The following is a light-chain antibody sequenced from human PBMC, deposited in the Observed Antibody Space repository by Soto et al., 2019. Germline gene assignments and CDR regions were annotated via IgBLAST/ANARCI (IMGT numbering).Light chain of an antibody. CDR2: AAS. V-gene: IGKV1-39*01. J-gene: IGKJ5*01. CDR3: QQSHSGIT. Sequence: DIQMTQSPSSLSASIGYIFTITCRASQSIYIYLNWYQQKAGKAPKLLIYAASSLQRGVQSNFSGGGSGTALTLTIRSLQPEDLATSYCQQSHSGITFGPGTRLEI. CDR1: QSIYIY.